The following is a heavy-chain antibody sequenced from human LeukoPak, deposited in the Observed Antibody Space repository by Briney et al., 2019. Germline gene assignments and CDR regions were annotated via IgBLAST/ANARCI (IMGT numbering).Heavy chain of an antibody. Sequence: GGSLTLSCAASGFTFSSYEMNWVRQAPGKGLEWVSYISSSGSTIYYADSVKGRFTISRDNAKNSLYLQMNSLRAEDTAVYYCARDSLPYDYVWGSYRFFDPWGQGTLVTVSS. CDR1: GFTFSSYE. J-gene: IGHJ5*02. D-gene: IGHD3-16*02. CDR2: ISSSGSTI. CDR3: ARDSLPYDYVWGSYRFFDP. V-gene: IGHV3-48*03.